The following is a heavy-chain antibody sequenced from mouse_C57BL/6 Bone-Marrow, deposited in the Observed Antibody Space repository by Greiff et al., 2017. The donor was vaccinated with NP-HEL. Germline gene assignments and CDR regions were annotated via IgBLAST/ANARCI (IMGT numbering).Heavy chain of an antibody. CDR2: ISNGGGST. J-gene: IGHJ4*01. CDR1: GFTFSDYY. V-gene: IGHV5-12*01. Sequence: EVQGVESGGGLVQPGGSLKLSCAASGFTFSDYYMYWVRQTPEKRLEWVAYISNGGGSTYYPDTVKGRFTISRDNAKNTLYLQMSRLKSEDTAMYYCAGEYYYAMDYWGQGTSVTVSS. CDR3: AGEYYYAMDY.